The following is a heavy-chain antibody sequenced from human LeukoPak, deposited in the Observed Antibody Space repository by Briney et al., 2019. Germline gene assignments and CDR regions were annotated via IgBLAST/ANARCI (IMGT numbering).Heavy chain of an antibody. J-gene: IGHJ2*01. D-gene: IGHD6-6*01. CDR3: ARDLRIAAPSWYFDL. CDR2: IYYSGST. Sequence: SETLSLTCTVSGYSISSGYYWGWIRQPPGKGLEWIGYIYYSGSTNYNPSLKSRVTISVDTSKNQFSLKLSSVTAADTAVYYCARDLRIAAPSWYFDLWGRGTLVTVSS. CDR1: GYSISSGYY. V-gene: IGHV4-61*01.